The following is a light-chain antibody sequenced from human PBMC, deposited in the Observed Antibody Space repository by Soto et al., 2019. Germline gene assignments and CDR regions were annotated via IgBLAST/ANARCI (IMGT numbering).Light chain of an antibody. J-gene: IGLJ2*01. CDR2: EVS. Sequence: QSVLTQPASVSGSPGQSITISCTGTSSDVGGYNYVSWYQQHPGKAPKVMIYEVSHRPSGVSDRFSGSKSGNTASLTISGLQAEDEADYYCSSYTTSSTLVGFGGGTKLTVL. CDR1: SSDVGGYNY. CDR3: SSYTTSSTLVG. V-gene: IGLV2-14*01.